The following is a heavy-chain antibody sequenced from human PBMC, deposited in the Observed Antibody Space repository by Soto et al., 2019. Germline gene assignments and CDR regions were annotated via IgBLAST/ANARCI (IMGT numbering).Heavy chain of an antibody. CDR1: GGTFSRYT. CDR2: IIPILGIA. V-gene: IGHV1-69*02. J-gene: IGHJ3*02. CDR3: ARALYATARALDI. Sequence: SVKVSCKASGGTFSRYTISWVRQAPGQGLEWMGRIIPILGIANYAQKFQGRVTITADKSTSTAYMELSSLRAEDMAVYYCARALYATARALDIWGQGTMVTVSS. D-gene: IGHD2-2*01.